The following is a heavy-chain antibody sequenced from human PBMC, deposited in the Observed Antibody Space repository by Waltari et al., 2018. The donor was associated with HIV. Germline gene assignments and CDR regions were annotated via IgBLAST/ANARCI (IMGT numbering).Heavy chain of an antibody. V-gene: IGHV4-39*01. CDR1: GGSVSSSSYF. D-gene: IGHD1-26*01. Sequence: QLQLQESGPGLVKPSETLSLTCTVSGGSVSSSSYFRGWIRQPPGKGLEWIGRIYYTGRAYYNPSLKSRVTISVDTSKNQFSLKVTSVTAADTAVYYCARHALRVGAAYWNFDLWGRGTLVTVFS. CDR3: ARHALRVGAAYWNFDL. CDR2: IYYTGRA. J-gene: IGHJ2*01.